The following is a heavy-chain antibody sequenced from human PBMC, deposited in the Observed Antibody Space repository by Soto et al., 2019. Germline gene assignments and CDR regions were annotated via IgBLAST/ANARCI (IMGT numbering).Heavy chain of an antibody. CDR2: ISSSGSTI. CDR3: ARVGYCSGGSCYTPYYYYGMDV. D-gene: IGHD2-15*01. J-gene: IGHJ6*02. Sequence: QVQLVESGGGLVKPGGSLRLSCAASGFTFSDYYMSWIRQAPGKGLEWVSYISSSGSTIYYADSVKGRFTISRDNAKNALYLQMNSLRAEDTAVYYCARVGYCSGGSCYTPYYYYGMDVWGQGTTVTVSS. V-gene: IGHV3-11*01. CDR1: GFTFSDYY.